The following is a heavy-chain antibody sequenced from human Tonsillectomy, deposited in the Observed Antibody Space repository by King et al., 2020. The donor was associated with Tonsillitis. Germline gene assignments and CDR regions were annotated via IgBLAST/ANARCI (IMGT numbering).Heavy chain of an antibody. J-gene: IGHJ6*02. CDR3: ARAQGTSVENYYYYGMDV. V-gene: IGHV1-18*04. Sequence: QLVQSGAEVKKPGASVKVSCKASGYTFTSYGISWVRQAPGRGLEWMGWISGYTGNTNYAQKFQGRVTMTTDTSTSTAYMDLRSLRSDDTAVYYCARAQGTSVENYYYYGMDVWGQGTTVTVSS. D-gene: IGHD1-14*01. CDR1: GYTFTSYG. CDR2: ISGYTGNT.